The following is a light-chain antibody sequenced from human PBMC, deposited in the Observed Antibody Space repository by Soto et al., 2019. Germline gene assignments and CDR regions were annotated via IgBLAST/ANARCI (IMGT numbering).Light chain of an antibody. J-gene: IGLJ1*01. V-gene: IGLV1-40*01. CDR1: SSNIGAGYD. Sequence: QSVLTQPPSVSGAPGQRVTISCTGTSSNIGAGYDVHWYQLPPGAAPKLLIYLNTNRPSGVPGRFSGSKSDTSASLAITGIQAEDEADYYCQSYDSSLSAYVFGSGTKVTVL. CDR3: QSYDSSLSAYV. CDR2: LNT.